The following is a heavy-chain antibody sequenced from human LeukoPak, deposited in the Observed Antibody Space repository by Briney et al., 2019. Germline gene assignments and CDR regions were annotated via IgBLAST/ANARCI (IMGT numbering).Heavy chain of an antibody. Sequence: PSETLSLTCAVYGGSFSGYYWSWIRQSPGKGLEWIGEINHSGSTNYNPSLKSRVTISVDTSKNQFSLKLSSVTAADTAVYYCARRYSGSYYSYYYYYYMDVWGKGTTVTISS. V-gene: IGHV4-34*01. J-gene: IGHJ6*03. CDR3: ARRYSGSYYSYYYYYYMDV. D-gene: IGHD1-26*01. CDR1: GGSFSGYY. CDR2: INHSGST.